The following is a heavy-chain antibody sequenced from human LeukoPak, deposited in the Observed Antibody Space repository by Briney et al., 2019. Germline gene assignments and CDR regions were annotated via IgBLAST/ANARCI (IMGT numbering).Heavy chain of an antibody. CDR2: MKGDGSHI. CDR3: ARLFGGVTTFDY. J-gene: IGHJ4*02. CDR1: GFTFSSYG. Sequence: GGTLRLSCGASGFTFSSYGMSWVRQAPGRGLQWVASMKGDGSHIYYVDSVKGRFTISRDNARNSLYLQMNSLRAEDTAVYYCARLFGGVTTFDYWGQGALVTVSS. V-gene: IGHV3-7*01. D-gene: IGHD2-8*02.